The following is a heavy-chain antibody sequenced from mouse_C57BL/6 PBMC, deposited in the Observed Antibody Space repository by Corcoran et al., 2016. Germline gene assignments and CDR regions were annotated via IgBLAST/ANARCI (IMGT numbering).Heavy chain of an antibody. Sequence: EVQLQQSGPVLVKPGASVKMSCKASGYTFTDYYMNWVKQSHGKSLEWIGVINPYNGGTSYNQKFKGKATLTVDKSSSTAYMELNSLTSEDSAVYYCARVVAYGSRAMDYWGQGTSVTVSS. CDR1: GYTFTDYY. CDR2: INPYNGGT. CDR3: ARVVAYGSRAMDY. D-gene: IGHD1-1*01. V-gene: IGHV1-19*01. J-gene: IGHJ4*01.